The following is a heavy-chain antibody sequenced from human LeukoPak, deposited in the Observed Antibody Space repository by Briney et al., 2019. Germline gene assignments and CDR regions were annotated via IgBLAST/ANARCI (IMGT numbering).Heavy chain of an antibody. V-gene: IGHV3-11*06. CDR1: GFTFSDYY. Sequence: PGGSLRLSCAASGFTFSDYYMNWIRQAPGKGLEWVSYISSSRSYTNYADSVKGRFTISRDNAKNSLYLQMNSLRADDTAVYYCARGAGGRYFDWLAGDYWGQGTLVTVSS. CDR2: ISSSRSYT. J-gene: IGHJ4*02. CDR3: ARGAGGRYFDWLAGDY. D-gene: IGHD3-9*01.